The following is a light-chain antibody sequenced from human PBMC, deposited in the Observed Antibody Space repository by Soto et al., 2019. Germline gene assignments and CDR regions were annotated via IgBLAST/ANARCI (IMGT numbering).Light chain of an antibody. Sequence: QAVVTQPPSASGTPGQRVTISCSGSSSNIGSEYVVWYQHLPGTAPKLLIYRNNQRPSGVPDRFAGSKSGTSASLAISGLRSDDEADYYCAARDDSLSGHWVFGGGTKLTVL. CDR3: AARDDSLSGHWV. CDR2: RNN. CDR1: SSNIGSEY. V-gene: IGLV1-47*01. J-gene: IGLJ3*02.